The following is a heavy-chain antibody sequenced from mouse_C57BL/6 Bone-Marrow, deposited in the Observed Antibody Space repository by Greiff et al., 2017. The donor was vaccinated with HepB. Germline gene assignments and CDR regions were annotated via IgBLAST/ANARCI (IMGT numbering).Heavy chain of an antibody. Sequence: SCKASGYTFTSYWMHWVKQRPGQGLEWIGEIDPSDSYTNYNQKFKGKSTLSVDKSSSTAYMQLSSLTSEDSAVYYCARITTVVRWYFDVWGTGTTVTVSS. V-gene: IGHV1-69*01. J-gene: IGHJ1*03. CDR1: GYTFTSYW. D-gene: IGHD1-1*01. CDR2: IDPSDSYT. CDR3: ARITTVVRWYFDV.